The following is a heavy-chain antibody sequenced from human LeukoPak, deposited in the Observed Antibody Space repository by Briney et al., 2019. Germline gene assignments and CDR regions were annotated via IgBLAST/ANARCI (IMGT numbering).Heavy chain of an antibody. J-gene: IGHJ4*02. D-gene: IGHD3-9*01. CDR2: IYYSGST. V-gene: IGHV4-61*01. CDR1: GGSISSSSYY. Sequence: PSETLSLTCTVSGGSISSSSYYWSWIRQPPGKGLEWIGYIYYSGSTNYNPSLKSRVTISVDTSKNQFSLKLSSVTAADTAVYYCAKTSTIFWHFDYWGQGTLVTVSS. CDR3: AKTSTIFWHFDY.